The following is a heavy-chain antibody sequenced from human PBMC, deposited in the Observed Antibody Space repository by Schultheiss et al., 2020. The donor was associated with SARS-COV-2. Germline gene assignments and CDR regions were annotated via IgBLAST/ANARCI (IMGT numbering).Heavy chain of an antibody. D-gene: IGHD3-10*01. CDR2: ISSRSSTI. J-gene: IGHJ4*02. V-gene: IGHV3-48*01. CDR1: GLTFSGSA. Sequence: GESLKISCVVSGLTFSGSAMHWVRQASGRGLEWVSYISSRSSTIYYADSVKGRFTISRDNSKNTLYLQMNSLRAEDTAVYYCARLGARQALNYWGQGTLVTVSS. CDR3: ARLGARQALNY.